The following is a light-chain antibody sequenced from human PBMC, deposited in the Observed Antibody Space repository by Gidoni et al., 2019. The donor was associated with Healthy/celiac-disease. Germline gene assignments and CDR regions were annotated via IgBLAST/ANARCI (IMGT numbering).Light chain of an antibody. CDR3: QQYGT. CDR1: QSVSSSY. Sequence: EIVLTQSPGTLSLSPGERATLSYRASQSVSSSYLAWYQQKPGQAPRLLIYGASSRATGIPDRFSGSGSGTDFTLTISRLEPEDFAVYYCQQYGTFGPXTKVDIK. V-gene: IGKV3-20*01. J-gene: IGKJ3*01. CDR2: GAS.